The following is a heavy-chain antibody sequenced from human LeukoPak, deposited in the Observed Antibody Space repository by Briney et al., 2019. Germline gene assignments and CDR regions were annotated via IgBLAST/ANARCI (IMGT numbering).Heavy chain of an antibody. V-gene: IGHV3-30*02. D-gene: IGHD6-25*01. CDR1: GFTFSSFG. Sequence: GGSLILSCAASGFTFSSFGMYWVRQAPGKGLEWVAFIRYEGSKEYYADSVKGRFTISRDNSKNTLYLQMNSLRGEDTAVYFCAKVYGAAGIEFWGQGTLVTVSS. J-gene: IGHJ4*02. CDR3: AKVYGAAGIEF. CDR2: IRYEGSKE.